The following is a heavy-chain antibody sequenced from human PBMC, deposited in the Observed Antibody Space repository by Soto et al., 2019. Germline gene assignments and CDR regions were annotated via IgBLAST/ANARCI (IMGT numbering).Heavy chain of an antibody. J-gene: IGHJ4*02. Sequence: ASVKVSCKASGYTFTSYGISWVRQAPGQGLEWMGWISAYNGNTNYAQKLQGRVTMTTDTSTSTAYMELRSLRSDDTAVYYCATDEIQPYYYDSSGSYWGQGTLVTVSS. CDR2: ISAYNGNT. CDR3: ATDEIQPYYYDSSGSY. V-gene: IGHV1-18*01. D-gene: IGHD3-22*01. CDR1: GYTFTSYG.